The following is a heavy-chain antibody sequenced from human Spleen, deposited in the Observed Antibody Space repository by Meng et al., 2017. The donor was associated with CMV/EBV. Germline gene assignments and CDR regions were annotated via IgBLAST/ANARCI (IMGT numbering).Heavy chain of an antibody. J-gene: IGHJ4*02. Sequence: GGSLRLSCKGSGYSFTSYWIGWVRQMPGKGLEWMGIIYPGDSDTRYSPSFQGQVTISADKSISTAYLQWSSLKASDTATYFCAKQWTSGYSYAYGDWGQGTLVTVSS. V-gene: IGHV5-51*01. D-gene: IGHD5-18*01. CDR2: IYPGDSDT. CDR1: GYSFTSYW. CDR3: AKQWTSGYSYAYGD.